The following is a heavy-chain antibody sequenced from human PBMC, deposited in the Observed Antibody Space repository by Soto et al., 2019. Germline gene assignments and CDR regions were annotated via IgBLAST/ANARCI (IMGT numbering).Heavy chain of an antibody. CDR1: GFTFSSYG. V-gene: IGHV3-30*18. CDR3: AKDMGGY. CDR2: ISYDGSNK. Sequence: QVQLVESGGGVVQPGRSLRLSCAASGFTFSSYGMHWVRQAPGKGLEWVAVISYDGSNKYYADSVKGRFTISRENSKKTLYLQMNSLRAEDTAVYYCAKDMGGYWGQGTLVTVSS. D-gene: IGHD1-26*01. J-gene: IGHJ4*02.